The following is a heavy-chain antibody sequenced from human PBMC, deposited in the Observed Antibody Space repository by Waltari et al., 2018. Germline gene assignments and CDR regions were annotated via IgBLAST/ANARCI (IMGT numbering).Heavy chain of an antibody. Sequence: EVQLVEAGGGVVQRGGSLRVSCAASGFTFSSYSMKWVVQPPGKGLEWVSCVSSRISTMYYADSVQGRFTISRDNAKNALYLQMNSLRAEDTAVYYCASDPLDCSGGSCSVDYWGQGTLVIVSS. CDR3: ASDPLDCSGGSCSVDY. D-gene: IGHD2-15*01. V-gene: IGHV3-48*01. CDR1: GFTFSSYS. CDR2: VSSRISTM. J-gene: IGHJ4*02.